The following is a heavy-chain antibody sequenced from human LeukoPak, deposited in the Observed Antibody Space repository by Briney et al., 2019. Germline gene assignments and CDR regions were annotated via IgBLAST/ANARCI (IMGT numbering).Heavy chain of an antibody. CDR1: GFTFSSYA. Sequence: GSLRLSCAASGFTFSSYAMHWVRQAPGKGLEWVAVISYDGSNKYYADSVKGRFTISRDNSKNTLYLQMNSLRAEDTAVYYCARDERWDYYFDYWGQGTLVTVSS. D-gene: IGHD1-26*01. J-gene: IGHJ4*02. V-gene: IGHV3-30-3*01. CDR2: ISYDGSNK. CDR3: ARDERWDYYFDY.